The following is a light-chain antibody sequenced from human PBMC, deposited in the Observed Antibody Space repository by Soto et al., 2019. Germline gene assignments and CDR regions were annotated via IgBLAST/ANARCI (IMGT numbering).Light chain of an antibody. V-gene: IGKV3-11*01. CDR2: DAS. CDR3: QQRSNRPPMIT. J-gene: IGKJ5*01. CDR1: QSVNIY. Sequence: EIVLTQSPATLSLSPGERATLSCRASQSVNIYLAWYQQKPGQAPRLLIYDASNRATGIPARFSGSGSETDFTLSISSLEPEDFAIYYCQQRSNRPPMITFGQGTRLEIK.